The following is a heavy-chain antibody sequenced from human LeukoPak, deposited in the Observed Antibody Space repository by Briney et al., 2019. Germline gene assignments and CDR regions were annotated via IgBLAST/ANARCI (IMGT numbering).Heavy chain of an antibody. D-gene: IGHD3-10*01. J-gene: IGHJ4*02. Sequence: PGGSLRLSCAASGFTVSSNYMSWVRQAPGKGLEWVSVIYSGGSTYYADSVKGRFTISRDNSKNTLYLQMNSLRAEDTAVCYCASFPTYYYGSGSYYNERGLVDYWGQGTLVTVSS. CDR1: GFTVSSNY. CDR2: IYSGGST. V-gene: IGHV3-66*01. CDR3: ASFPTYYYGSGSYYNERGLVDY.